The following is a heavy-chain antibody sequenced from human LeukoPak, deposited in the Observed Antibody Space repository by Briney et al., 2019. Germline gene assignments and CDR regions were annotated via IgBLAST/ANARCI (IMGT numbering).Heavy chain of an antibody. V-gene: IGHV1-2*04. D-gene: IGHD4-17*01. CDR1: GYTFTGYY. Sequence: ASVKVSCKASGYTFTGYYVHWVRQAPGQGLEWMGWINPNSGGTNYAQKFQGWVTMTTDTSNSTAYMELSRLTSDDTAVYYCARVLGEDDYGDYYGMDVWGQGTTVTVS. CDR2: INPNSGGT. J-gene: IGHJ6*02. CDR3: ARVLGEDDYGDYYGMDV.